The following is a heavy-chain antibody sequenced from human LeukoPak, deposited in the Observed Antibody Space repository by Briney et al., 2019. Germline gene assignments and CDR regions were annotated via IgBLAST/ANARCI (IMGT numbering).Heavy chain of an antibody. D-gene: IGHD3-10*01. J-gene: IGHJ3*02. CDR2: IIPILGIA. CDR3: ASAGSGSYYSYAFDI. V-gene: IGHV1-69*02. CDR1: GYTFPGYY. Sequence: GASVKVSCKASGYTFPGYYMHWVRQAPGQGLEWMGRIIPILGIANYAQKFQGRVTITADKSTSTAYMELSSLRSEDTAVYYCASAGSGSYYSYAFDIWGQGTMVTVSS.